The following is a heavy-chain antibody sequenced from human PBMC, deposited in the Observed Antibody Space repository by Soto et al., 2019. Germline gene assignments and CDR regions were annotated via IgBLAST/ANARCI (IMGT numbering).Heavy chain of an antibody. J-gene: IGHJ6*02. CDR1: GGSISSGGYF. D-gene: IGHD6-6*01. CDR3: AREGAAPYYYYGMDV. V-gene: IGHV4-31*03. CDR2: IYYSGST. Sequence: QVQLQESGPGLVKPSQTLSLTCTVSGGSISSGGYFWSWIRQHPGKGLEWIGFIYYSGSTYYNPYLESRVTISVDTSKNQFSLKLSSVTAADTAVYYCAREGAAPYYYYGMDVWGQGTTVTVSS.